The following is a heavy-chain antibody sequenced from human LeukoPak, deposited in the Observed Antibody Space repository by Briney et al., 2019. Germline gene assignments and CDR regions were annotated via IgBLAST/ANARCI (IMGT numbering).Heavy chain of an antibody. J-gene: IGHJ4*02. CDR1: GISLSNYA. V-gene: IGHV3-21*01. Sequence: PGGSLRLSCVVSGISLSNYAMTWVRQAPGEGLEWVSSISRTGTYIYYADSVKGRFTVSRDNAQNSLYLQMNSLRVEDTAVYYCARVLETDCTGGSCYSGLDYWGQGTLVTVSS. CDR2: ISRTGTYI. CDR3: ARVLETDCTGGSCYSGLDY. D-gene: IGHD2-15*01.